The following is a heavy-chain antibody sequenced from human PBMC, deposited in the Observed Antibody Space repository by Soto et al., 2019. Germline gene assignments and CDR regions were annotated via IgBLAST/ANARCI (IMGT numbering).Heavy chain of an antibody. CDR3: ARTNYGDFDY. Sequence: SGPTLVNPTQTLTLTCNFSGFSLTSTGVGVGWIRQPPGKALEWLGLIYWDDGKYYRPSLKTRLTISKDTSKNQVVLTMTNMDPVDTATYYCARTNYGDFDYWGQGTLVTVSS. D-gene: IGHD4-17*01. CDR1: GFSLTSTGVG. V-gene: IGHV2-5*02. J-gene: IGHJ4*02. CDR2: IYWDDGK.